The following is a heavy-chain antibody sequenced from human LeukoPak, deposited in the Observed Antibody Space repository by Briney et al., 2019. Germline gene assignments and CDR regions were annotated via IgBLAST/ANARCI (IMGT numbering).Heavy chain of an antibody. CDR1: GGTFSSHA. CDR3: ARGLQYQLLKALGYYYMDV. J-gene: IGHJ6*03. D-gene: IGHD2-2*01. Sequence: GSSVKVSCKASGGTFSSHAIAWVGQAPGQGPEWMGVIIPISGTANYAQKFQGRVTITTDESTSTAYVELSSLTSDDTAVYYCARGLQYQLLKALGYYYMDVWGEGTTVTVSS. CDR2: IIPISGTA. V-gene: IGHV1-69*05.